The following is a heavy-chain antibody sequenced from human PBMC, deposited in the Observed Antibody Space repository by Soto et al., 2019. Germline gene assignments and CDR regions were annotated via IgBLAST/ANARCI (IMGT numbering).Heavy chain of an antibody. CDR1: GFTFSSYA. V-gene: IGHV3-23*01. Sequence: GGSLRLSCAASGFTFSSYAMSWVRQAPGKGLEWVSAISGSSGSTYYADSVKGRFTISRDNSKNTLYLQMNSLRAEDTAVYYCAKDRDIVATISNPIDYWGQGTLVTVSS. CDR2: ISGSSGST. J-gene: IGHJ4*02. D-gene: IGHD5-12*01. CDR3: AKDRDIVATISNPIDY.